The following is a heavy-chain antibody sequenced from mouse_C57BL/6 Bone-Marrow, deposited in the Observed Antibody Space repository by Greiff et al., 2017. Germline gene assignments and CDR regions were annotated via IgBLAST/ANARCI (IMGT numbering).Heavy chain of an antibody. Sequence: FQLQQSGAELVRPGASVKLSCTASGFNIKDDYMHWVKQRPEQGLEWIGWIDPENGDTAYASKFQGKATIPADTSSNTAYLQLSSLTSEDTAVYYCTTWGNYRFAYWGQGTLVTVSA. CDR1: GFNIKDDY. D-gene: IGHD2-1*01. CDR3: TTWGNYRFAY. J-gene: IGHJ3*01. V-gene: IGHV14-4*01. CDR2: IDPENGDT.